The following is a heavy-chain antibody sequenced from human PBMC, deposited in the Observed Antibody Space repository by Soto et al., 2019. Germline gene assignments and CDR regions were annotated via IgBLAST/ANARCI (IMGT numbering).Heavy chain of an antibody. V-gene: IGHV1-69*13. Sequence: ASVKVSCKASGGTFSSYAISWVRQAPGQGLEWMGGIIPIFGTANYAQKFQGRVTITADESTSTAYMELSSLRSEDTAVYYCARLLRYFDWSQSYFDYWGQGTLVTVSS. CDR3: ARLLRYFDWSQSYFDY. D-gene: IGHD3-9*01. CDR2: IIPIFGTA. J-gene: IGHJ4*02. CDR1: GGTFSSYA.